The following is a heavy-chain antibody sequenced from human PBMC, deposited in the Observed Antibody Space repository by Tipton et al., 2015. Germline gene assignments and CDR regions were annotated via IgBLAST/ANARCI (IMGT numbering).Heavy chain of an antibody. J-gene: IGHJ4*02. CDR2: IDPGDSEP. D-gene: IGHD1-26*01. Sequence: QLVQSGAEVKKPGESLKISCKGSGYIFTSFWIGWVRQMPGKGLERMGTIDPGDSEPRYNPSFQGQVTISADKSITTASLQWRSLKASDTAMYYCVRRARRVGSHSYPYYFDYWGQGTLVPVSS. V-gene: IGHV5-51*01. CDR1: GYIFTSFW. CDR3: VRRARRVGSHSYPYYFDY.